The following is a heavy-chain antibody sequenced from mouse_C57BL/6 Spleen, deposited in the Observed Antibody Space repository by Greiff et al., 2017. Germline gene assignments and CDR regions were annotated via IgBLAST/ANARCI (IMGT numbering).Heavy chain of an antibody. CDR1: GYTFTSYW. CDR2: IDPSDSYT. V-gene: IGHV1-50*01. Sequence: VQLQQPGAELVKPGASVKLSCKASGYTFTSYWMQWVKQRPGQGLEWIGEIDPSDSYTNYNQKFKGKATLTVDTSSSTAYMQLSSLTSEDSAVYYCARGGDSSGLYVDYWGQGTTLTVSS. CDR3: ARGGDSSGLYVDY. J-gene: IGHJ2*01. D-gene: IGHD3-2*02.